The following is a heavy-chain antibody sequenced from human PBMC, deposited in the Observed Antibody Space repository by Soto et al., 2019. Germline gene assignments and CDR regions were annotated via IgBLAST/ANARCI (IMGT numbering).Heavy chain of an antibody. CDR3: ARPTYYDFWSGYQTGYYYCGMDV. D-gene: IGHD3-3*01. J-gene: IGHJ6*02. V-gene: IGHV1-69*12. Sequence: QVQLVQSGAEVKKPGSSVKVSCKASGGTFSSYGISWVRQAPGQGLEWMGGIIPIIGTANYAQKFQGRVTINADESTSTAYMELSSLRSEDTAVYYCARPTYYDFWSGYQTGYYYCGMDVWGQGTTVTVSS. CDR2: IIPIIGTA. CDR1: GGTFSSYG.